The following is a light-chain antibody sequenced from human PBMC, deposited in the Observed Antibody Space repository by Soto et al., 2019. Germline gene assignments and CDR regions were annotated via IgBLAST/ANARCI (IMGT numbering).Light chain of an antibody. CDR2: AAS. J-gene: IGKJ4*01. V-gene: IGKV1-39*01. CDR1: QTITNY. CDR3: QQSYTTPPT. Sequence: DIQMTQSPSSLSASVGDRVTITCRSSQTITNYLNWYQQKPGKAPKLLMYAASSLQSGVPSRFSGSGSGTDFTLTITSLQPEDFATYYCQQSYTTPPTFGGGTKVDIK.